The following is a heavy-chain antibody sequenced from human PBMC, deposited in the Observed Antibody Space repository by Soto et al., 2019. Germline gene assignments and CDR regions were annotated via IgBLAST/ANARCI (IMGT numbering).Heavy chain of an antibody. CDR2: IIPIFGTA. CDR3: ARDRVAAAGFDY. J-gene: IGHJ4*02. CDR1: GGTFSSYA. V-gene: IGHV1-69*13. D-gene: IGHD6-13*01. Sequence: GASVKVSCKASGGTFSSYAISWVRQAPGQGLEWMGGIIPIFGTANYAQKFQGRVTITADESTSTAYTELSSLRSEDTAVYYCARDRVAAAGFDYWGQGTLVTVSS.